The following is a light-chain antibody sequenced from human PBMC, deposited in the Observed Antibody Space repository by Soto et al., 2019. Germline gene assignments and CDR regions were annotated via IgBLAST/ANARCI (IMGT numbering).Light chain of an antibody. V-gene: IGKV3-15*01. CDR1: QSVSSN. CDR2: GAS. CDR3: QQYNNWPFT. Sequence: EIVMTQSPATLSVSPGERATLSCRASQSVSSNLAWYQQKPGQAPRLLIYGASTRATGIPARVSGSGSGTEFTVTISSLQSEDFAVYYCQQYNNWPFTFGPGTKVDI. J-gene: IGKJ3*01.